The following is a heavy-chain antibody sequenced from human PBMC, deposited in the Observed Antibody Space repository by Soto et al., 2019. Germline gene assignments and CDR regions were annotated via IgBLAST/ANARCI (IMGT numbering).Heavy chain of an antibody. CDR1: GGSISRYY. D-gene: IGHD2-15*01. CDR3: ARARFTGYCSGGSCYGVFDY. J-gene: IGHJ4*02. CDR2: MYNTGST. Sequence: SETLSLTCTVSGGSISRYYWSWIRQPPGKGLEWIGYMYNTGSTVYNPPFKSRVTISVDTSKNQFSLKLNSVTAADTAVYYCARARFTGYCSGGSCYGVFDYWGQGTLVTVSS. V-gene: IGHV4-59*01.